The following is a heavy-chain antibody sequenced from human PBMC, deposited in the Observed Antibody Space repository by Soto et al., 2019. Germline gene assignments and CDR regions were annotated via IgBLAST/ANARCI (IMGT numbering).Heavy chain of an antibody. Sequence: EVQLLESGGGLVQPGGALRLSCAASGFTFCSYAIGWGRQAPGKGLGGVSAISGSGGSTYYADSVKGRFTISRDNSKNTLYLQMNSLRAEDTAVYYCAKIPPADSSGYSWYFQHWGQGTLVTVSS. CDR2: ISGSGGST. CDR3: AKIPPADSSGYSWYFQH. V-gene: IGHV3-23*01. CDR1: GFTFCSYA. D-gene: IGHD3-22*01. J-gene: IGHJ1*01.